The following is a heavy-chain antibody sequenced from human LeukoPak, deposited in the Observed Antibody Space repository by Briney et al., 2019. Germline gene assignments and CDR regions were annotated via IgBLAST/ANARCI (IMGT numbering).Heavy chain of an antibody. CDR2: MNPNSGNT. J-gene: IGHJ6*03. V-gene: IGHV1-8*01. Sequence: ASVKVSCKASGYTFTSYDINWVRQATGQGLEWMGWMNPNSGNTGYAQKFQGRVTMTRNTSISTAYMELSSLRSEDKAVYYCARGQAGFGDYYCYMDVWGKGTTVTISS. D-gene: IGHD3-10*01. CDR3: ARGQAGFGDYYCYMDV. CDR1: GYTFTSYD.